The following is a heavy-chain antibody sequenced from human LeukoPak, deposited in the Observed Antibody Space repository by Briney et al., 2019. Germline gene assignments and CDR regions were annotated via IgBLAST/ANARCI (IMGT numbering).Heavy chain of an antibody. CDR1: GGSISSYY. V-gene: IGHV4-59*01. CDR2: IYYSGST. CDR3: ARVRTNDHGMDV. D-gene: IGHD2-8*01. Sequence: SETLSLTCTVSGGSISSYYWSWIRQPPGKGLEWIGYIYYSGSTNYNPSLTSRVTISVDTSKNQFSLKLSSVTAADTAVYYCARVRTNDHGMDVWGQGTTVTVSS. J-gene: IGHJ6*02.